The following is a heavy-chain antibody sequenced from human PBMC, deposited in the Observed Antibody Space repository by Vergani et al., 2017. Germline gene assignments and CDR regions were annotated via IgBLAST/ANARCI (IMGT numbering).Heavy chain of an antibody. J-gene: IGHJ4*02. CDR2: INPNSGGT. CDR3: ARDIAAAGANFDY. CDR1: GYTFTGYY. Sequence: QVQLVQSGAEVKKPGASVKVSCKASGYTFTGYYMHWVRQAPGQGLEWMGWINPNSGGTNYAQKFQGRVTMTRDTSSSTAYMELSRLRSADTAVYYCARDIAAAGANFDYWGQGTLVTVSS. V-gene: IGHV1-2*02. D-gene: IGHD6-13*01.